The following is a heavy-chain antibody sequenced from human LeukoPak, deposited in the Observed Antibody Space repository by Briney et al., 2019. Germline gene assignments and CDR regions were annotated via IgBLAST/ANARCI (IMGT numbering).Heavy chain of an antibody. Sequence: SQTLSLTCAISGDSVSSNSAAWNWIRQSPSRGLEWLGRTYYRSTWYNDYAVSVKSRITINPDTSKNQFSLQLNSVIPEDTAVYYCARVGSIAAAGHVYNWFDPWGQGTLVTVSS. CDR2: TYYRSTWYN. J-gene: IGHJ5*02. CDR1: GDSVSSNSAA. CDR3: ARVGSIAAAGHVYNWFDP. V-gene: IGHV6-1*01. D-gene: IGHD6-13*01.